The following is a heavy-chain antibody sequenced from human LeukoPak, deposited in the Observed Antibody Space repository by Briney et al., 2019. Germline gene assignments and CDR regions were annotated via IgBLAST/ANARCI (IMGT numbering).Heavy chain of an antibody. D-gene: IGHD3-10*01. CDR2: ISYDGSNK. V-gene: IGHV3-30-3*01. CDR3: GRGSVGFGELNY. J-gene: IGHJ4*02. Sequence: GGSLILSCAASGFTFSSYAMHWVRQAPGKGLEWVAAISYDGSNKFYADSVKGRFTLSRDNSKNTLYLQMNSLRIEDTAVYYCGRGSVGFGELNYWGQGTLVTVSS. CDR1: GFTFSSYA.